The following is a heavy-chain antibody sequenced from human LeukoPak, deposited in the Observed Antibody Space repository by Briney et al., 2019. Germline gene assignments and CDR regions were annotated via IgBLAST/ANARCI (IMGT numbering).Heavy chain of an antibody. Sequence: GASVKVSCKASGYTFTSYDIDWGRQATGQGLEWMGWMNPNSGNTGYAQKYQGRVTMTRNTSISTAYMELSSLRSEDTAVYYCARGPSKSRYYYYMDVWGKGTTVTVSS. V-gene: IGHV1-8*01. CDR3: ARGPSKSRYYYYMDV. J-gene: IGHJ6*03. CDR1: GYTFTSYD. D-gene: IGHD4-11*01. CDR2: MNPNSGNT.